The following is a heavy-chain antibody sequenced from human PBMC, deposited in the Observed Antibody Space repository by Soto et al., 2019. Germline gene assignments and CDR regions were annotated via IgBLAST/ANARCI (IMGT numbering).Heavy chain of an antibody. Sequence: QPGGSLRLSCAASGFTFSSYGMHWVRQAPGKGLEWVAVIWYDGSNKYYADSVKGRFTISRDNSKNTLYLQMNSLRAEDTAVYYCARVPAGDAFDIWGQGTMVTVSS. CDR3: ARVPAGDAFDI. CDR2: IWYDGSNK. V-gene: IGHV3-33*01. J-gene: IGHJ3*02. CDR1: GFTFSSYG.